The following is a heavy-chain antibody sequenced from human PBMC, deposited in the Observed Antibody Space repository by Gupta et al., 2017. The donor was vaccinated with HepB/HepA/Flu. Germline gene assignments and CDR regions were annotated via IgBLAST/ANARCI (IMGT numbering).Heavy chain of an antibody. CDR2: IIAMFGTA. CDR3: TRGNGAENTNFWSGPCEH. V-gene: IGHV1-69*01. D-gene: IGHD3-3*01. Sequence: QVQLVQSGAEVKKPGSSVKVSCKVSGGTFRNYPINWVRQAPGQGLEWMGGIIAMFGTANYGQKFQGRVTITADESTSTADMELRRLRSEDTALYFCTRGNGAENTNFWSGPCEHWGLGTLWTVS. CDR1: GGTFRNYP. J-gene: IGHJ4*02.